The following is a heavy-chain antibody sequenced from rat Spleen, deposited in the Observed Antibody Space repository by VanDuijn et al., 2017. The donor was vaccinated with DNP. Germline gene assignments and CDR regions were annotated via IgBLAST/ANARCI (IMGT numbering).Heavy chain of an antibody. D-gene: IGHD1-11*01. Sequence: EVQLVESGGGLVQPGRSLKLSCAASGFTFSNYYMAWVRQAPKKGLEWVATISYDGSSTYYRDSVKGRFTISRDNAKSTLYLQMDSLRSEDTATYYCASLNDGRRDWFVHWGQGTLVTVSS. CDR1: GFTFSNYY. V-gene: IGHV5-7*01. J-gene: IGHJ3*01. CDR3: ASLNDGRRDWFVH. CDR2: ISYDGSST.